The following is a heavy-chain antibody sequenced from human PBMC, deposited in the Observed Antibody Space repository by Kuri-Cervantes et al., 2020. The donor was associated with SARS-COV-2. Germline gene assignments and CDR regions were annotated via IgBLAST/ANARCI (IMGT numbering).Heavy chain of an antibody. V-gene: IGHV3-30*19. D-gene: IGHD3-22*01. CDR1: GFTFSSYG. Sequence: GESLKISCAASGFTFSSYGMHWVRQAPGKGLEWVAVISYDGSNKYYADSVKGRFTISRDNSKNTLYLQMNSLRAEDTAVYYCARVSSGYSPTEYFRHWGQGTLVTVSS. J-gene: IGHJ1*01. CDR2: ISYDGSNK. CDR3: ARVSSGYSPTEYFRH.